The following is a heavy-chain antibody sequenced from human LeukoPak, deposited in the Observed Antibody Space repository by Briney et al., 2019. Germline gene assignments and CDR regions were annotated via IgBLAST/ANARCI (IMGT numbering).Heavy chain of an antibody. J-gene: IGHJ4*02. D-gene: IGHD3-22*01. CDR2: ISSSSPTI. CDR3: ARVHGGYPFDY. CDR1: GFTFSSYS. Sequence: GSLRLSCEVSGFTFSSYSMTWVRQPPGKGLEWVSYISSSSPTIYYADSVKGRFTISRDNAKNSLYLQMNTLRAEDTAVYYCARVHGGYPFDYWGQGTLVTVSS. V-gene: IGHV3-48*01.